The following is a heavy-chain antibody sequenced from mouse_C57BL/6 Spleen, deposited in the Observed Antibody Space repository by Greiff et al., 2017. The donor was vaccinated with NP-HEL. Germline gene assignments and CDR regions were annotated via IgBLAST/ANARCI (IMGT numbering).Heavy chain of an antibody. Sequence: QVQLQQPGAELVRPGSSVKLSCKASGYTFTSYWMDWVKQRPGQGLEWIGNIYPSDSEPHYTPKFKDKATFTVDKSSSTAYMQISSLTSEDSAVYYCARRYYDYDFFAMDYWGQGTSVTVSS. V-gene: IGHV1-61*01. CDR2: IYPSDSEP. D-gene: IGHD2-4*01. CDR3: ARRYYDYDFFAMDY. J-gene: IGHJ4*01. CDR1: GYTFTSYW.